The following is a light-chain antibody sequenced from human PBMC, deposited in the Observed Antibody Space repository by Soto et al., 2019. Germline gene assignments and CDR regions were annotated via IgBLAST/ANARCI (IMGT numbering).Light chain of an antibody. Sequence: DIQMTQSPSTLSASVGDRVTITCRASQSISSWLAWYQQKPGKPPKLLIYKASSLESGVPSRFSGSGSGTEFTLTISSLQPDDFATYYCQQYSSYSRTFGQGTKVDI. CDR2: KAS. J-gene: IGKJ1*01. V-gene: IGKV1-5*03. CDR1: QSISSW. CDR3: QQYSSYSRT.